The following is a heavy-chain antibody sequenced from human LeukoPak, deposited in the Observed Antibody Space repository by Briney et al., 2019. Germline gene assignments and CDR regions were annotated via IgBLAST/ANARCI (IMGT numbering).Heavy chain of an antibody. Sequence: SLRLSCAASGFTFDDYAMHWVRQGPGKGLEWVSGISWNSGSIVYADSVKGRFTISRDNAKNSPYLQMNSLRAEDTAFYYCAKVNTMIVVVAPFDYWGQGTLVTVSS. CDR1: GFTFDDYA. J-gene: IGHJ4*02. V-gene: IGHV3-9*01. CDR3: AKVNTMIVVVAPFDY. D-gene: IGHD3-22*01. CDR2: ISWNSGSI.